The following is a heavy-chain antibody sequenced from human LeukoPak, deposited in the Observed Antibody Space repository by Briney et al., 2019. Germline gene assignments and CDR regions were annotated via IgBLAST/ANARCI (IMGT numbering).Heavy chain of an antibody. J-gene: IGHJ4*02. D-gene: IGHD3-3*01. CDR1: GGSFSGYY. V-gene: IGHV4-34*01. CDR2: INHSGST. CDR3: ARDWSGWYFDY. Sequence: SETLSLTCAVYGGSFSGYYWSWIRQPPGKGLEWIGEINHSGSTNYNPSLKSRVTISVDTSKKQFSLKLSSVTAADTAVYYCARDWSGWYFDYWGQGTLVTVSS.